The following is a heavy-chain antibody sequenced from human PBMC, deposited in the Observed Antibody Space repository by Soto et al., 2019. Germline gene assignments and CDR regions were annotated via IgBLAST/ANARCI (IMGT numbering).Heavy chain of an antibody. CDR1: GGSISSSDNY. Sequence: SETLSLTCTVSGGSISSSDNYWGWIRQPPGKGLEWIGSVYYSGGSYYNPSLKSRVNISVDTPRNQFSLKLTSVTAADTAVYYCARLTFKAAGRTRSLDYWGQGTLVTVSS. CDR2: VYYSGGS. V-gene: IGHV4-39*01. CDR3: ARLTFKAAGRTRSLDY. D-gene: IGHD2-15*01. J-gene: IGHJ4*02.